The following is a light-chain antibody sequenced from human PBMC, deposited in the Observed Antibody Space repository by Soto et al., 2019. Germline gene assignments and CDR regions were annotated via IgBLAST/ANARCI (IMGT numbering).Light chain of an antibody. Sequence: QSALTQPPSASGSPGQSVTISCTGTSSDIGAYNYASWYQHHPGSAPKLMMYYVNERPSGVPDRFSGAKSGNTASLTVSGLQAEDEAHYYCTAYADTNRLIFGTGTKVTVL. CDR2: YVN. CDR1: SSDIGAYNY. V-gene: IGLV2-8*01. CDR3: TAYADTNRLI. J-gene: IGLJ1*01.